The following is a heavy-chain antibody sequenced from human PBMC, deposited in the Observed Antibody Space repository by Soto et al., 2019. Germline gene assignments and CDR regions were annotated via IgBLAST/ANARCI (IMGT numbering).Heavy chain of an antibody. D-gene: IGHD3-10*01. CDR2: IYPGDSDT. CDR3: AIPYYYGSVCYYNVGYYYYRIAF. CDR1: GYSFTSYW. V-gene: IGHV5-51*01. J-gene: IGHJ6*02. Sequence: GESLKISCKGSGYSFTSYWIGWVRQMPGKGLEWMGIIYPGDSDTRYSPSFQGQVTISADKSISTAYLQWSSLKASDTAMYYCAIPYYYGSVCYYNVGYYYYRIAFSAQRTSVT.